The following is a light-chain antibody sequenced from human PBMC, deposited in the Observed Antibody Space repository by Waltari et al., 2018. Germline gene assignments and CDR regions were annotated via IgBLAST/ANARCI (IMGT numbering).Light chain of an antibody. CDR2: GAS. V-gene: IGKV3-15*01. J-gene: IGKJ1*01. CDR3: LQYNDWPPWT. Sequence: EIVMTQSPATLSVSPGERAPLPCRASQSVTSNLAWYQQKPGQAPRLLIFGASTRATDIPARFSGSGSGTEFTLTISSLQSEDFAVYYCLQYNDWPPWTFGQGTKVEIK. CDR1: QSVTSN.